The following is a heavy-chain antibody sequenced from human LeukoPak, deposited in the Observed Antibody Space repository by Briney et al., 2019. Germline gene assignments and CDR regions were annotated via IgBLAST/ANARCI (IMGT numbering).Heavy chain of an antibody. J-gene: IGHJ4*02. CDR3: ARTYGDLYFDY. CDR1: GFTFSSYS. Sequence: GGSLRLSCAASGFTFSSYSMNWVRQAPGKGLEWVSFISSSSYIYYADSVKGRFTVSRDNAKNSLYLQMNSLRAEDTAVYYCARTYGDLYFDYWGQGTLVTVSS. D-gene: IGHD4-17*01. CDR2: ISSSSYI. V-gene: IGHV3-21*01.